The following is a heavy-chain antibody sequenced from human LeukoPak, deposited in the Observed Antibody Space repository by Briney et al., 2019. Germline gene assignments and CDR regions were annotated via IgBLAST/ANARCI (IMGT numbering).Heavy chain of an antibody. J-gene: IGHJ6*02. V-gene: IGHV1-69*13. D-gene: IGHD1-14*01. CDR1: GGTFSSYA. CDR2: IIPIFDTP. Sequence: ASVNVSCKASGGTFSSYAFSWVRQAPGQGLEWMGGIIPIFDTPHYAQKFQGRVTITADESTSTAYVELSSLRSEDTAVYYCATHLSPRSPGRSYYYYGLDVWGQGTTVAVSS. CDR3: ATHLSPRSPGRSYYYYGLDV.